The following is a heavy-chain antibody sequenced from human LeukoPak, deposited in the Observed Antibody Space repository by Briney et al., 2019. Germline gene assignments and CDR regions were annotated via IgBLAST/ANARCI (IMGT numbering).Heavy chain of an antibody. CDR2: INWNGGST. V-gene: IGHV3-20*01. CDR3: ARGRYCSSTSCYGAFDI. Sequence: GGSLRLSCAASGFTFSSYWINWVRQAPGKGLEWVSGINWNGGSTGYADSVKGRFTISRDNAKNSLYLQMNSLRAEDTALYHCARGRYCSSTSCYGAFDIWGKGTMVTVSS. D-gene: IGHD2-2*01. J-gene: IGHJ3*02. CDR1: GFTFSSYW.